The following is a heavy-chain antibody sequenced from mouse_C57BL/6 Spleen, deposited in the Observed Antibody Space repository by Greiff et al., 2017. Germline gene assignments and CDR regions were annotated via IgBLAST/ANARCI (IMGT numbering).Heavy chain of an antibody. J-gene: IGHJ2*01. Sequence: QVQLQQSGAELVKPGASVKISCKASGYAFSSYWMNWVKQRPGKGLEWIGQLYPGDGDTNYNGKFKGKATLTADKSSSTAYMQLSSLTSEDSAVYFCARSGPITTVVPFDYWGQGTTLTVSS. CDR3: ARSGPITTVVPFDY. V-gene: IGHV1-80*01. CDR1: GYAFSSYW. CDR2: LYPGDGDT. D-gene: IGHD1-1*01.